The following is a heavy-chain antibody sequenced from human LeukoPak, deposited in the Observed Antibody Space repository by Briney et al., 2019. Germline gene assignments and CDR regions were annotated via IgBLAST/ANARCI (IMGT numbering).Heavy chain of an antibody. D-gene: IGHD6-13*01. Sequence: SSETLSLTCTVSGGSISSYYWSWVRQPPGKGLEWIGYIYYSGSTNYNPSLKRRVTISVDTSKNQFSLKLSSVTAADTAVYYCAVAAAGTLFDPWGQGTLVTVSS. CDR2: IYYSGST. CDR1: GGSISSYY. CDR3: AVAAAGTLFDP. V-gene: IGHV4-59*01. J-gene: IGHJ5*02.